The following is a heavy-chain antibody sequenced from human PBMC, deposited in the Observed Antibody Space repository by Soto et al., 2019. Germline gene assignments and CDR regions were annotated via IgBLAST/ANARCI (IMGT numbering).Heavy chain of an antibody. Sequence: QITLKESGPTLVKPTQTLTLTCIFSGFSVSTTGVGVGWIRQPPGKALEGLALIYWDDDKRYSPSLKSRLTTPKDPSKNPVVLTMTIMDPVYTATYYCAHRRESSSWSSWIFDYWGQGALVTVSS. V-gene: IGHV2-5*02. J-gene: IGHJ4*02. CDR3: AHRRESSSWSSWIFDY. CDR1: GFSVSTTGVG. CDR2: IYWDDDK. D-gene: IGHD6-13*01.